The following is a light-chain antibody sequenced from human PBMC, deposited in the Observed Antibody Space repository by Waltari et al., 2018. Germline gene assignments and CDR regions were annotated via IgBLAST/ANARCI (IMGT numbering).Light chain of an antibody. Sequence: EVVLTQSPGTLSLSPGEGATLSCRASQSVGKYLAWYQQKPGQAPRLLIYDASIRATGIPDRFSGSGSGTDFSLTISRLEPEDFAVYYCQKYRSLPATFGKGTKVEIK. V-gene: IGKV3-20*01. J-gene: IGKJ1*01. CDR2: DAS. CDR3: QKYRSLPAT. CDR1: QSVGKY.